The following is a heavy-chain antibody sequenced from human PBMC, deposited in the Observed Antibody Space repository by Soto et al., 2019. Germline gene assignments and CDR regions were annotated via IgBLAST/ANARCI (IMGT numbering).Heavy chain of an antibody. Sequence: GGSLRLSCATSGFTFSSYSMNWVRQAPGKGLEWVSIIYSGGTTSYADSVKGRFTISRDNSKDILYLQMNSLRAEDTAVYYCARVDYGDYGWYFDLWGRGTLVTVSS. D-gene: IGHD4-17*01. CDR3: ARVDYGDYGWYFDL. CDR1: GFTFSSYS. V-gene: IGHV3-53*01. J-gene: IGHJ2*01. CDR2: IYSGGTT.